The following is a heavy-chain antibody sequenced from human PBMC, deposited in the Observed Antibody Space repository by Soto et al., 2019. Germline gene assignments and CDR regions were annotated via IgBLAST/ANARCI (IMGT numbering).Heavy chain of an antibody. J-gene: IGHJ6*02. Sequence: QLVESGGRGVQPGRSLRLSCEASEFTFSSYAMHWVRQAPGRGLEWVALISFDGTKEYYADSVKGRFIISRDNSKSMVYLQMDSLIPDDTAIYYCARPIPRWSYHYGMDVWGQGTTVTVSS. CDR1: EFTFSSYA. CDR3: ARPIPRWSYHYGMDV. CDR2: ISFDGTKE. D-gene: IGHD2-15*01. V-gene: IGHV3-30*03.